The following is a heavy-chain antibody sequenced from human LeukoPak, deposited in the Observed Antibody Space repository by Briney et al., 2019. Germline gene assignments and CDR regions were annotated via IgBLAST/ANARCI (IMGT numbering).Heavy chain of an antibody. CDR3: ARGRLWFGETIPPNFDY. J-gene: IGHJ4*02. CDR2: IWYDGSNK. D-gene: IGHD3-10*01. V-gene: IGHV3-33*01. CDR1: GFAFSSYG. Sequence: HPGGSLRLSCAASGFAFSSYGMHWVRQAPGKGLEWVAVIWYDGSNKYYADSVKGRFTISRDNSKNTLYLQMNSLRAEDTAVYYCARGRLWFGETIPPNFDYWGQGTLVTVSS.